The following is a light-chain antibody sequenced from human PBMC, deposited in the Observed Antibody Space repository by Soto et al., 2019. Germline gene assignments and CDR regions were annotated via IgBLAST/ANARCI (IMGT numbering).Light chain of an antibody. CDR2: EVT. Sequence: QSALTQPPSASGSPGQSVTISCTGTSSDVGGYNYVSWYQQHPGKAPKRMIYEVTKRPSGVPDRFSGSKSGNTASLTVSGLQAEDEADYYRSSYAGSSKYVFGTGTKVTVL. J-gene: IGLJ1*01. CDR3: SSYAGSSKYV. CDR1: SSDVGGYNY. V-gene: IGLV2-8*01.